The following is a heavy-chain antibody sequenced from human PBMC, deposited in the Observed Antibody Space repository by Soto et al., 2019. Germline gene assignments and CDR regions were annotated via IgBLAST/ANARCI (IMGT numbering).Heavy chain of an antibody. V-gene: IGHV4-59*12. CDR2: IYYRGST. D-gene: IGHD6-19*01. Sequence: PSETLSLTCTVSGGSINNYYWSWIRQPPGKGLEWIGYIYYRGSTNYNPSLKSRVTISVDTSKNQFSLKLSSVTAADTAVYYCARTLAVAPNYYFDYWGQGTLVTVSS. J-gene: IGHJ4*02. CDR1: GGSINNYY. CDR3: ARTLAVAPNYYFDY.